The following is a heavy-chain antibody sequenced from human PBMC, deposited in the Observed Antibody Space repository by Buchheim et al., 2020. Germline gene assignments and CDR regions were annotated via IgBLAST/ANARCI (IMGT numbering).Heavy chain of an antibody. V-gene: IGHV5-51*01. J-gene: IGHJ4*02. Sequence: EVQLVQSGAEVKKPGKSLKISCKGSGYSFPSYWIAWVRQMPGKGLEWMGIIYPGDSNTRYSPSFQGQVTISADKSISTAYPQWSSLEASDTAIYYCARQAYCGGDCFNYFDYWGQGTL. CDR2: IYPGDSNT. CDR3: ARQAYCGGDCFNYFDY. CDR1: GYSFPSYW. D-gene: IGHD2-21*02.